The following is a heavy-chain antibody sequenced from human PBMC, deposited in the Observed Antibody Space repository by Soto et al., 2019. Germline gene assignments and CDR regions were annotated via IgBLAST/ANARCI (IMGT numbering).Heavy chain of an antibody. D-gene: IGHD3-10*01. CDR2: IYYSGST. CDR3: ARGLWFGDSDFDY. CDR1: GDSISSYY. J-gene: IGHJ4*02. Sequence: SETLSLTCTVSGDSISSYYWSWIRQSPGKGLEWIGYIYYSGSTNYSPSLKSRVTISVDMSKNQFSLKLTSVTAADTAVYYCARGLWFGDSDFDYWGQGTQV. V-gene: IGHV4-59*01.